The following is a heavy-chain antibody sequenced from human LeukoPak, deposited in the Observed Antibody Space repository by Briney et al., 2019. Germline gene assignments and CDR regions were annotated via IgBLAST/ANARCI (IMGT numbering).Heavy chain of an antibody. CDR3: ARGSMVRLNY. Sequence: GSLRLSCAASGFTFSSYAMHWVRQAPGKGLEWVAVISYDGSNKYYADSVKGRFTISRDNSKNTLYLQMNSLRAEDTAVYYCARGSMVRLNYWGQGTLVTVSS. D-gene: IGHD3-10*01. J-gene: IGHJ4*02. CDR2: ISYDGSNK. CDR1: GFTFSSYA. V-gene: IGHV3-30-3*01.